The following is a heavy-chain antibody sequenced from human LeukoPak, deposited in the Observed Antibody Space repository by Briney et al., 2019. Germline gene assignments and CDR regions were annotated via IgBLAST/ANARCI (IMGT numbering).Heavy chain of an antibody. CDR2: IYYSGNT. CDR3: ARPAGSYQLLVGYYFDY. D-gene: IGHD2-2*01. J-gene: IGHJ4*02. V-gene: IGHV4-61*05. Sequence: SETLSLTCSVSGDSINNSTYFWGWICPPPGKGLEWIGYIYYSGNTKYNPSLKSRVTISVDTSKNQISLKLNSVTAADTAVYYCARPAGSYQLLVGYYFDYWGQGTLVTVSS. CDR1: GDSINNSTYF.